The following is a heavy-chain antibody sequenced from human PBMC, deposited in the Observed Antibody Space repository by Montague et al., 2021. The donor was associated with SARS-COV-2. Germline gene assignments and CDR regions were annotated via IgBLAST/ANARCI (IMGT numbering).Heavy chain of an antibody. V-gene: IGHV4-34*01. Sequence: SETLSLTCAVYGGSFGNYYWSWIRQPPGKGLEWIGEVNHSGSTXXXPSXXXRVTISVDTSKNQFSLKLSSVTAADTAVYYCARGGTVTTFFAPKRTRRYNWFDPWGQGTLVTVSS. CDR2: VNHSGST. D-gene: IGHD4-17*01. CDR1: GGSFGNYY. J-gene: IGHJ5*02. CDR3: ARGGTVTTFFAPKRTRRYNWFDP.